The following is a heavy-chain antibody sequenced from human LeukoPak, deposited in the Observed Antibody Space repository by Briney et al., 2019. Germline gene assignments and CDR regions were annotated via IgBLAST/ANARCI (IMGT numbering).Heavy chain of an antibody. CDR3: AKIGAAARRTPNPRWFDP. J-gene: IGHJ5*02. Sequence: ASVKVSCKASGYTFTSYGISWVRQAPGQGLEWVGWISAYNGNTNYAQKLQGRVTMTTDTSTSTAYMELRSLRSDDTAVYYCAKIGAAARRTPNPRWFDPWGQGTLVTVSS. D-gene: IGHD6-6*01. V-gene: IGHV1-18*01. CDR2: ISAYNGNT. CDR1: GYTFTSYG.